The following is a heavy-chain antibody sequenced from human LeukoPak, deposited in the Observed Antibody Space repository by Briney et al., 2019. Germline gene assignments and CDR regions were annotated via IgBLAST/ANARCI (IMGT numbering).Heavy chain of an antibody. CDR2: IHSGGST. V-gene: IGHV3-53*01. Sequence: GGSLRLSCAASGFTVSSNYMTWVRQAPGKGLEWVSVIHSGGSTYYADSVKGRFTISRDNSKNTLYLQMNSLRAEDTAVYYCARGLSGNYLNAFDIWGQGTMVTVSS. J-gene: IGHJ3*02. CDR3: ARGLSGNYLNAFDI. D-gene: IGHD1-26*01. CDR1: GFTVSSNY.